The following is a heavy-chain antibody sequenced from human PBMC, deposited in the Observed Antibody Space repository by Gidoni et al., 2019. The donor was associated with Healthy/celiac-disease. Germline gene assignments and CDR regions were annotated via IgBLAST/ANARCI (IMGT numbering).Heavy chain of an antibody. CDR2: ISSSGSTI. CDR1: GFTFSSYD. Sequence: EVQLVESGGGLVQPGGSLRLSCAASGFTFSSYDINWVRQAPGKGLEWGSYISSSGSTIYYADSVKGRFTISRDNAKNSLYLQMNSLRAEDTAVYYCARICSSTSCGGAPYYYGMDVWGQGTTVTVSS. J-gene: IGHJ6*02. V-gene: IGHV3-48*03. CDR3: ARICSSTSCGGAPYYYGMDV. D-gene: IGHD2-2*01.